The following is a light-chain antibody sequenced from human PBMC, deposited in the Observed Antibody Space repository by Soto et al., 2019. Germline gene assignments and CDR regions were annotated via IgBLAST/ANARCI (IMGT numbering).Light chain of an antibody. Sequence: EIVMTRSPATLSVSPGERATLSCRASQSVSSNLAWYQQQPGQAPRLLIYGASLRATGIPARFSGSGSGTEFTLTISSLQSEDFAVYYCQQYNNWPSWTFGQGTKVEIK. CDR3: QQYNNWPSWT. V-gene: IGKV3D-15*01. J-gene: IGKJ1*01. CDR1: QSVSSN. CDR2: GAS.